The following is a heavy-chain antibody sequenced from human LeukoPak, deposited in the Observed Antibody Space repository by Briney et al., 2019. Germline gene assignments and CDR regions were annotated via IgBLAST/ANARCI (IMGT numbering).Heavy chain of an antibody. Sequence: GGSLRLFCAGSVFTFSNYAMSWVRQAPAKGREGVSALSGRGGSIYYADSLKGRFNISRDNAKNRLDRQMNSLRAQDTTVYYCAKDIRGAVVVTAIQLDYWGQGTLVTVSS. J-gene: IGHJ4*02. CDR2: LSGRGGSI. V-gene: IGHV3-23*01. CDR1: VFTFSNYA. D-gene: IGHD2-21*02. CDR3: AKDIRGAVVVTAIQLDY.